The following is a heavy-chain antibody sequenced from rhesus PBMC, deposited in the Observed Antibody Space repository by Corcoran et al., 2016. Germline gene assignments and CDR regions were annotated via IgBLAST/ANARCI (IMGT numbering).Heavy chain of an antibody. D-gene: IGHD4-17*01. V-gene: IGHV4-93*01. CDR3: ARGNYVNGLDS. CDR2: IYGSGGST. J-gene: IGHJ6*01. CDR1: GGSIRSGNW. Sequence: QVQLQETGPTVVKPSETLSLTCAVSGGSIRSGNWWTWIRQSPGKGLEWIGGIYGSGGSTEYNPSLHSRVTLSKDTSKNQFSLELRSVTAADSAIFYCARGNYVNGLDSWGQGVVVTVSS.